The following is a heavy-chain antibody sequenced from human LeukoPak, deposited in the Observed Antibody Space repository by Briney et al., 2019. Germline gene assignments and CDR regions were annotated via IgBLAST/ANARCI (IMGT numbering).Heavy chain of an antibody. CDR2: IYYSGST. J-gene: IGHJ4*02. V-gene: IGHV4-39*01. CDR1: GGSISSSSYY. CDR3: ARTAAAERDLDY. D-gene: IGHD6-13*01. Sequence: PSETLSLTCTVSGGSISSSSYYWGWIRQPPGKGLEWIGSIYYSGSTYYNPSLKSRVTISVDTSKNQFSLKLSSVTAADTAVYCCARTAAAERDLDYWGQGTLVTVSS.